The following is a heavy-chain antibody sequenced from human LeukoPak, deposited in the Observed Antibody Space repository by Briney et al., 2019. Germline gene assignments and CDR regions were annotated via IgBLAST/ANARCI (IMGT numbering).Heavy chain of an antibody. CDR3: ARRNSVVATPYYYYYYMDV. Sequence: ASVKVSFKASGYTFTGYYMHWVRQAPGQGLEWMGWINPNSGGTNYAQKFQGRVTMTRDTSISTAYMELSRLRSDDTAVYYCARRNSVVATPYYYYYYMDVWGKGTTVTVSS. D-gene: IGHD2-15*01. J-gene: IGHJ6*03. V-gene: IGHV1-2*02. CDR2: INPNSGGT. CDR1: GYTFTGYY.